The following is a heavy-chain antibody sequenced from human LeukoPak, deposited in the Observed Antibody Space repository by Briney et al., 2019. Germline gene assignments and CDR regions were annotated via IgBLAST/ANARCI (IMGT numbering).Heavy chain of an antibody. V-gene: IGHV3-30*03. Sequence: PGGSLRLSCAASGFTFSSHSMNWVRQAPGKGLEWVAVISNDGSNKYYADSVKGRFTISRDNSKNTLYLQMNSLRAEDTAVYYCARGYISSWYPPCFDYWGQGTLVTVSS. D-gene: IGHD6-13*01. J-gene: IGHJ4*02. CDR2: ISNDGSNK. CDR1: GFTFSSHS. CDR3: ARGYISSWYPPCFDY.